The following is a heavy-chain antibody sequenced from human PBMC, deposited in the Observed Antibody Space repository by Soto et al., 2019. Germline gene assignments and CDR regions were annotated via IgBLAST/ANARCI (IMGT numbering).Heavy chain of an antibody. Sequence: GGSLRLSCATSGFTFSTYDMHWVRQGSGKGLEWVSIILASGDTYYTGSVKGRFTISRDNAKNSLFLQMDSLRAGDTAVYYCARASEGGFDPGGQGTLVTVSS. CDR2: ILASGDT. V-gene: IGHV3-13*01. CDR1: GFTFSTYD. CDR3: ARASEGGFDP. J-gene: IGHJ5*02.